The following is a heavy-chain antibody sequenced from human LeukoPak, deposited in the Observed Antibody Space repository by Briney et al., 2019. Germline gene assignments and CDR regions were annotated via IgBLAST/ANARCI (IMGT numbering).Heavy chain of an antibody. CDR1: GFTFSTYA. J-gene: IGHJ4*02. CDR3: AKLSEGYHIKTGLGF. CDR2: ISGSGYST. V-gene: IGHV3-23*01. D-gene: IGHD3-9*01. Sequence: GGSLRLSRAASGFTFSTYAMTWVRQAPGKGLEWVSTISGSGYSTNYADSVKGHFTISRDSSKNTLYLQMDSLRAEDTAVYFCAKLSEGYHIKTGLGFWGQGTLVTVSS.